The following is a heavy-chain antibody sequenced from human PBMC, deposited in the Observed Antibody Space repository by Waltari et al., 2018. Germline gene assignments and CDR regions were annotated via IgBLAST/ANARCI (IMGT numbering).Heavy chain of an antibody. D-gene: IGHD6-19*01. CDR1: GFTLRAYA. V-gene: IGHV3-23*01. CDR3: AKGRESSVWFLYHYYFMDV. Sequence: EVELLESGGGLVQRGGSTRLSCVASGFTLRAYAMGWVRQSPGKGLEWVSSISGSGGTTDYAESVKGRFTVSRDNSRNTLYLQLRSLGTEDTAVYYCAKGRESSVWFLYHYYFMDVWGRGTTVTVSS. CDR2: ISGSGGTT. J-gene: IGHJ6*03.